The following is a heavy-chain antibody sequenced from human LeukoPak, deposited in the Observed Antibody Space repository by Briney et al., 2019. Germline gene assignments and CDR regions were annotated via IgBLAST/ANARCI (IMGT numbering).Heavy chain of an antibody. CDR2: MYYSGTT. Sequence: PSETLSLTCTVSGGSISGYYWSWIRQPPGKGLEWIGSMYYSGTTNSNPSLKRRVSISLDTSKNQFSLKLSSMTAADTAVYYCARNYYGSGSYYSFDYWGQGTLVTVSS. D-gene: IGHD3-10*01. V-gene: IGHV4-59*08. CDR3: ARNYYGSGSYYSFDY. CDR1: GGSISGYY. J-gene: IGHJ4*02.